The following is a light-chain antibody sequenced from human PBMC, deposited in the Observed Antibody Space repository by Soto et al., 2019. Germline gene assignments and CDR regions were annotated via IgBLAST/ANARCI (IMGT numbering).Light chain of an antibody. J-gene: IGKJ2*01. CDR3: LHNKNYPRYT. V-gene: IGKV1-17*01. Sequence: DIPMTQSPSSLSASAGDRVTITCRASQGIDSDLGWFQHKPGTAPKRLIYSASLLQSGVPERFRGSGSGTEFNLTISSLQPEDFATYICLHNKNYPRYTFGQGTKLEIK. CDR2: SAS. CDR1: QGIDSD.